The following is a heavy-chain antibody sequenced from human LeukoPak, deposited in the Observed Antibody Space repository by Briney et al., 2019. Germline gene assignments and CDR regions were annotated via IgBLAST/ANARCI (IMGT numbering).Heavy chain of an antibody. D-gene: IGHD1-7*01. Sequence: SETLSLTCTVSGGSISSSSYYWVWIRQPLGKGLEWIGSIYYSGSTYYNPSLKSRVTISVDTSKNQFSLKLSSVTAADTAVYYCARYLPNWNYGYWGQGTLVTVSS. CDR3: ARYLPNWNYGY. CDR2: IYYSGST. CDR1: GGSISSSSYY. V-gene: IGHV4-39*01. J-gene: IGHJ4*02.